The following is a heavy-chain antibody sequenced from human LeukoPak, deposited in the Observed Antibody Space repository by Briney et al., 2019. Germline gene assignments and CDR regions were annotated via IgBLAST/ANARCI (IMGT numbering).Heavy chain of an antibody. V-gene: IGHV3-21*01. J-gene: IGHJ4*02. CDR2: ISSSSSFM. Sequence: PGGSLRLSCAASGFTFSTYSLNWVRQAPGKGLEWGSSISSSSSFMYYADSVKGRFTISRDNAKSALYLQMNSLRAEDTAVYYCVRVDHSLGKTYFDYWGQGTLVTVSS. CDR3: VRVDHSLGKTYFDY. CDR1: GFTFSTYS. D-gene: IGHD2-21*01.